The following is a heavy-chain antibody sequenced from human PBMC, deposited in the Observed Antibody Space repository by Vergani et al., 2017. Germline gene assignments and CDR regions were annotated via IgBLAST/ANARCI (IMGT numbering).Heavy chain of an antibody. V-gene: IGHV4-4*07. CDR1: GGSISSSY. J-gene: IGHJ4*02. Sequence: QVQLQESGPGLVKPSETLSLTCTVSGGSISSSYWSWIRKPAGKGLDWIGRIHTSGSTNYNPSLKRRVTMSVDTSKNQFSLKLSSVTAADTAVYYCASLSGPFDYWGQGTLVTVSS. D-gene: IGHD1-26*01. CDR2: IHTSGST. CDR3: ASLSGPFDY.